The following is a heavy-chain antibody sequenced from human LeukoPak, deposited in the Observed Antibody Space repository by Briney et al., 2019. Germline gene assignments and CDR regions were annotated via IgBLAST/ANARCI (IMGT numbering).Heavy chain of an antibody. CDR2: ISPSGGGT. V-gene: IGHV3-23*01. CDR3: AKENYGDATGGRFQH. D-gene: IGHD4-17*01. J-gene: IGHJ1*01. CDR1: GFTFSSYG. Sequence: PGGSLRLSCAASGFTFSSYGMNWVRQAPGKGLEWISGISPSGGGTYYADFVKGRFTISRDDSKNTLYLQMNSLRGDDTAVYYCAKENYGDATGGRFQHWGQGTLVTVSS.